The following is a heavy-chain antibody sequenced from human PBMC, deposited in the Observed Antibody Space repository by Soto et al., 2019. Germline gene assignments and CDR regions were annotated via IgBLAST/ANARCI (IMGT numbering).Heavy chain of an antibody. J-gene: IGHJ4*02. Sequence: SETLSLTCTVSGASISSSNWWSWVRQAPGKGMEWIGEIYRNGDANYNPSLKSRVTMSVDKSKNHFSLKLNSVTAADTAVYYCAREKAIVVRGPLDYWGQGTLVTVSS. D-gene: IGHD3-10*01. CDR3: AREKAIVVRGPLDY. CDR2: IYRNGDA. CDR1: GASISSSNW. V-gene: IGHV4-4*02.